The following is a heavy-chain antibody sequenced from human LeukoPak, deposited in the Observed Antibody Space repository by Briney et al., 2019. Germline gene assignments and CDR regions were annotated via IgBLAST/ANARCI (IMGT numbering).Heavy chain of an antibody. CDR1: GFTFSSYE. CDR3: ARDMIPAAIYYYYYGMDV. CDR2: ISSSGSTI. J-gene: IGHJ6*02. Sequence: GGSLRLSCAASGFTFSSYEMNWVRQAPGKGLEWVSYISSSGSTIYYADSVKGRFTISRDNDKNSLYLQMNSLRAEDTAVYYCARDMIPAAIYYYYYGMDVWGQGTTVTVSS. D-gene: IGHD2-2*01. V-gene: IGHV3-48*03.